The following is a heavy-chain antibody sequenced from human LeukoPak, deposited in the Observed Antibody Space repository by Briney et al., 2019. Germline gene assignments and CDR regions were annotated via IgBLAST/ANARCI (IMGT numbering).Heavy chain of an antibody. D-gene: IGHD3-22*01. V-gene: IGHV6-1*01. Sequence: SQTLSLTCAISGDRVSSNSAAWNWIRQSPSRGLEWLGRTYYRSKWYNEYATSVKSRITINPDTSKNRFSLQLNSVTPEDTAVYYCARAPYYYDSSGYLEHWGQGTLVTVSS. CDR2: TYYRSKWYN. CDR3: ARAPYYYDSSGYLEH. J-gene: IGHJ1*01. CDR1: GDRVSSNSAA.